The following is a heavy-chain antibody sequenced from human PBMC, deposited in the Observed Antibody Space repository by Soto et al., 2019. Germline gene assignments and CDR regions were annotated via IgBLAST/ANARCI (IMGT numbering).Heavy chain of an antibody. CDR1: GGSFSGYH. J-gene: IGHJ3*02. CDR2: INHTGHV. D-gene: IGHD3-10*01. Sequence: QVQLQQGGAGLLKPSETLSLTCGVYGGSFSGYHWSWIRQTPGKGLEWIGQINHTGHVNYNPSLKSRVTLSVDTSKKQFSLMLSSVTAADTAVYYCARPLIWFDQTGAFDTWGQGTTVTVTS. CDR3: ARPLIWFDQTGAFDT. V-gene: IGHV4-34*02.